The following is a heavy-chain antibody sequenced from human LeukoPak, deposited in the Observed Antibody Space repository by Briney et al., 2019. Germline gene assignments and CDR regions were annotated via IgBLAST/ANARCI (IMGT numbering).Heavy chain of an antibody. V-gene: IGHV3-23*01. J-gene: IGHJ4*02. CDR1: GFTFTNAW. Sequence: GGSLRLSCAASGFTFTNAWMNWVRQAPGKGLEWVSILIGSSGSTDYADSVKGRFTISRDTSKNTLFLQMNSLRAEDTAIYYCAKGAYDYIEMGYFDSWGQGTLVTVSS. D-gene: IGHD5-12*01. CDR2: LIGSSGST. CDR3: AKGAYDYIEMGYFDS.